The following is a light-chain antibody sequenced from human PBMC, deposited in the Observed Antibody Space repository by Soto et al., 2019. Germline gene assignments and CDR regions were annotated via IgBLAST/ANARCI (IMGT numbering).Light chain of an antibody. CDR3: AAWDDSLNGVL. J-gene: IGLJ2*01. Sequence: QSVLTQPPSASGTPGQRVTISCSGSSSNIGSNTVNWYQQLPGTAPKLLVHSNSQRPSGVPDRFSGSKSGTSASLAISGLQSEDEADYFCAAWDDSLNGVLFGGGTKVTVL. CDR1: SSNIGSNT. V-gene: IGLV1-44*01. CDR2: SNS.